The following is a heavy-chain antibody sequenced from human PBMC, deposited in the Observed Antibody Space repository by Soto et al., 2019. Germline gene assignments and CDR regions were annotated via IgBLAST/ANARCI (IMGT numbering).Heavy chain of an antibody. V-gene: IGHV1-2*02. CDR2: INPNSGGT. Sequence: QVQLVQSGAEVKKPGASVKVSCKASGYTFTGYYIYWVRQAPGQVLEWMGWINPNSGGTNYGQKFQGRVTMTRDTSINTAYMELSRLRSDDTAVYYCATGGCGGGTCYSAFWGQGTLVTVSS. D-gene: IGHD2-15*01. CDR1: GYTFTGYY. J-gene: IGHJ4*02. CDR3: ATGGCGGGTCYSAF.